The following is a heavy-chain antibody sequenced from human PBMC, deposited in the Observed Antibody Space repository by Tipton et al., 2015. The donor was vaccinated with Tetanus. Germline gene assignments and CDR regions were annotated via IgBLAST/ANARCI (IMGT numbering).Heavy chain of an antibody. J-gene: IGHJ3*02. D-gene: IGHD6-19*01. CDR1: GGSISNSNW. CDR3: ASNGWYAVDI. V-gene: IGHV4-4*02. CDR2: IYHSGST. Sequence: FAVSGGSISNSNWWSWVRQSPGKGLEWIGEIYHSGSTNYNPSLKSRVTISVDKPKNQFSLKMISMTAADTAVYYCASNGWYAVDIWGQGLMVTVSS.